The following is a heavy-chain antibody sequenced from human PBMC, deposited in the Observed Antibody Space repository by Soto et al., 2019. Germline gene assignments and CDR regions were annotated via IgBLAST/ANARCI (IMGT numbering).Heavy chain of an antibody. J-gene: IGHJ6*02. Sequence: ASVKVSCKASGYTFTSYDINWVRQATGQGLEWMGWMNPNSGNTGYAQKFQGRVTMTRNTSISTAYMELSSLRSEDTAVYYCARPSFWYDLWSGYNYYYYYGMDVWGQGTTVTVSS. V-gene: IGHV1-8*01. CDR2: MNPNSGNT. CDR3: ARPSFWYDLWSGYNYYYYYGMDV. D-gene: IGHD3-3*01. CDR1: GYTFTSYD.